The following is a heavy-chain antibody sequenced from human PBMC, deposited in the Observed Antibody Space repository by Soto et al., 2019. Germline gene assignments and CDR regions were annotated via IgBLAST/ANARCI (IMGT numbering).Heavy chain of an antibody. Sequence: ASVKVSCKAPGYTFTSYGISWVRQAPGQGLEWMGWISAYNGNTNYAQKLQGRVTMTTDTSTSTAYMELRSLRSDDTAVYYCERGAGCSSTSCYLGLYYYYYGMDVWGQGTTVTVSS. J-gene: IGHJ6*02. CDR3: ERGAGCSSTSCYLGLYYYYYGMDV. CDR2: ISAYNGNT. D-gene: IGHD2-2*01. CDR1: GYTFTSYG. V-gene: IGHV1-18*01.